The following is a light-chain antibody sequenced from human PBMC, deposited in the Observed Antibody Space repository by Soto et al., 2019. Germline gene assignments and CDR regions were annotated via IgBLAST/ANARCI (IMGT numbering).Light chain of an antibody. J-gene: IGLJ1*01. CDR3: AAWDDSLNAYV. CDR2: LDT. V-gene: IGLV1-47*02. Sequence: QSVLTQPPSAASTPGQRVTLSCSGSSSNIGTFYVYWYQHLPETAPRLLIYLDTQRPSGVPDRFPGSKSGTSASLAISGLRSEDEGIYYCAAWDDSLNAYVFGTGTKVTVL. CDR1: SSNIGTFY.